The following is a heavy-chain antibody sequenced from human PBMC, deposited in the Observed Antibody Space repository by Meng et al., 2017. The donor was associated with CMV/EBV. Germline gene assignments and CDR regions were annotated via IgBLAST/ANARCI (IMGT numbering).Heavy chain of an antibody. CDR2: INWNGGST. Sequence: GESLKISCAASGFTFDDYGMSWVRQAPGKGLEWVSGINWNGGSTGYADSVKGRFTISRDNAKNSLYLQMNSLSAEDTALYHCARDRGYYDSSGYYPVLDYYYGMDVWGQGTTVTVSS. V-gene: IGHV3-20*01. CDR1: GFTFDDYG. D-gene: IGHD3-22*01. CDR3: ARDRGYYDSSGYYPVLDYYYGMDV. J-gene: IGHJ6*02.